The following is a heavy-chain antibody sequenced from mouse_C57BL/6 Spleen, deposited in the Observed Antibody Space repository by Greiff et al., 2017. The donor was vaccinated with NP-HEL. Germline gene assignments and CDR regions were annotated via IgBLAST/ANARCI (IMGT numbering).Heavy chain of an antibody. Sequence: VQLQQSGPGLVKPSQSLSLTCSVTGYSITSGYYWNWIRQFPGNKLEWMGYISYDGSNNYNPSLKNRISITRDTSKNQFFLKLNSVTTEDTATYYCARATTLGSFDYWGQGTTLTVSS. CDR1: GYSITSGYY. CDR2: ISYDGSN. J-gene: IGHJ2*01. D-gene: IGHD1-1*01. CDR3: ARATTLGSFDY. V-gene: IGHV3-6*01.